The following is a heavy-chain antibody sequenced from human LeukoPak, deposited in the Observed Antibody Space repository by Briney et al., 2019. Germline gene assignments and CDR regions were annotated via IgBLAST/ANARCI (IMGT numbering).Heavy chain of an antibody. CDR2: IYTSGST. CDR3: ARGPSYYDSSGYYPRAIDY. CDR1: GGSISSSSYY. V-gene: IGHV4-61*02. J-gene: IGHJ4*02. D-gene: IGHD3-22*01. Sequence: SETLSLTCTVSGGSISSSSYYWGWIRQPAGKGLEWIGRIYTSGSTNYNPSLKSRVTMSVDTSKNQFSLKLSSVTAADTAVYYCARGPSYYDSSGYYPRAIDYWGQGTLVTVSS.